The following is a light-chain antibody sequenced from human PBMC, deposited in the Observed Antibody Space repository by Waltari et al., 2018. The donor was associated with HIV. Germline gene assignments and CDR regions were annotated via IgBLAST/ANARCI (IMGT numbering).Light chain of an antibody. CDR3: CSYAGSSTWV. J-gene: IGLJ3*02. Sequence: QSALTQPASVSGSPGQSITLSCTGTSSDVGSYNLFSWYQQHPGKAPKLIIYEVSKRPSGVSNRFSGSKSGNTASLTISGLQAEDEADYYCCSYAGSSTWVFGGGTKLTVL. V-gene: IGLV2-23*02. CDR1: SSDVGSYNL. CDR2: EVS.